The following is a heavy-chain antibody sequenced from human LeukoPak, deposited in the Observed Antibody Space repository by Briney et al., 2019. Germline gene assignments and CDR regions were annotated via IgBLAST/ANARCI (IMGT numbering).Heavy chain of an antibody. CDR3: ARDYGSGSLNWFDP. Sequence: ASVKVSCKASGGTFSSYAIRWVRQAPGQGLEWMGGIIPIFGTANYAQKFQGRVTITTDESTSTAYMELSSLRSEDTAVYYCARDYGSGSLNWFDPWGQGTLVTVSS. J-gene: IGHJ5*02. CDR2: IIPIFGTA. V-gene: IGHV1-69*05. CDR1: GGTFSSYA. D-gene: IGHD3-10*01.